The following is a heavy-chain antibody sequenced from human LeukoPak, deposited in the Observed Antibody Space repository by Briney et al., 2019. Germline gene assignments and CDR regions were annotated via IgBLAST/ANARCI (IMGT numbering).Heavy chain of an antibody. CDR2: IYHSGST. CDR3: ARQGTIFGVTNFDY. Sequence: SETLSLTCTVSGDSISTYYWGWIRQPPGKGLEWIGSIYHSGSTYYNPSLKSRVTISVDTSKNQFSLKLSSVTAADTAVYYCARQGTIFGVTNFDYWGQGTLVTVSS. D-gene: IGHD3-3*01. CDR1: GDSISTYY. J-gene: IGHJ4*02. V-gene: IGHV4-38-2*02.